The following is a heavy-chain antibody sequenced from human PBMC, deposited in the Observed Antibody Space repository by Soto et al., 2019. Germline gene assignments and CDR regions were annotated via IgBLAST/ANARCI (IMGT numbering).Heavy chain of an antibody. Sequence: ASVKVSCKTSGYTFTKYSISWVRQAPGQGLEWMGWISAYNGDTKYAQKLQGRVTLTTDASTSTAYMELRSLTSDDTAMYYCARGHAGSGWCRFDYWGQGTLVTSP. J-gene: IGHJ4*02. V-gene: IGHV1-18*01. CDR2: ISAYNGDT. CDR3: ARGHAGSGWCRFDY. D-gene: IGHD6-13*01. CDR1: GYTFTKYS.